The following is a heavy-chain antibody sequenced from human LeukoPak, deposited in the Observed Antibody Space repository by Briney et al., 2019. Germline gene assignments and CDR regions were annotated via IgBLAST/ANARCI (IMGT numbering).Heavy chain of an antibody. Sequence: ASVKVSCKASGYTFTGYYMHWVRQAPGQGLAWMGWINPNSGGTNYAQKFQGRVTMTRDTSTSTVYMELSSLKSEDTAVYYCAREDVVLVDAVRYYYYGMDVWGQGTTVTVSS. CDR3: AREDVVLVDAVRYYYYGMDV. CDR1: GYTFTGYY. V-gene: IGHV1-2*02. J-gene: IGHJ6*02. D-gene: IGHD2-8*01. CDR2: INPNSGGT.